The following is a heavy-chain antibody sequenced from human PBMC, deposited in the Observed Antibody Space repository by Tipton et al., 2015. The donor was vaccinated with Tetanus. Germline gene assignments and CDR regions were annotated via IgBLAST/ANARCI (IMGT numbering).Heavy chain of an antibody. V-gene: IGHV4-34*01. CDR3: ARDEDQYKSGKF. Sequence: TLSLTCAVYGGSFSGYYCTWIRQSPGKGLEWIGEIHPSGSVFYSPSLKSRVTMLLDTSANQFSLKLTSVTAADTAVYYCARDEDQYKSGKFWGQGTLVTVSS. CDR2: IHPSGSV. J-gene: IGHJ4*02. CDR1: GGSFSGYY. D-gene: IGHD1-1*01.